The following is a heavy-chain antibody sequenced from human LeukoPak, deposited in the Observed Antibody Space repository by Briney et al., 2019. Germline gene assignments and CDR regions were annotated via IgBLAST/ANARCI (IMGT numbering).Heavy chain of an antibody. CDR2: LYNNGGT. CDR3: AGDAGLDAFDI. V-gene: IGHV3-66*01. J-gene: IGHJ3*02. D-gene: IGHD3-9*01. CDR1: GFHVRNNY. Sequence: GGSLRLSCAASGFHVRNNYMSWVRRAPGKGLEWVSILYNNGGTDYADSVRGRFAISRDNSKNTLYLQMNGLRVEDTAIYYCAGDAGLDAFDIWGQGTMVGVSS.